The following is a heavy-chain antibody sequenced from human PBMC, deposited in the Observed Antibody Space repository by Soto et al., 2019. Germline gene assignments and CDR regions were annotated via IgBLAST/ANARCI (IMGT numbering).Heavy chain of an antibody. J-gene: IGHJ4*02. D-gene: IGHD2-2*01. CDR1: GGTFSSYA. CDR3: ARGLAGNCSSNSCPEGDY. V-gene: IGHV1-69*01. Sequence: QVQLVQSGAEVKKPGSSVKVSCKASGGTFSSYAISWVRQAPGQGLEWMGGIIPIFGTANYAQKFQGRVTITEDEATSTAYMELSSLRSEDTAVYYCARGLAGNCSSNSCPEGDYWGQGTLVTVSS. CDR2: IIPIFGTA.